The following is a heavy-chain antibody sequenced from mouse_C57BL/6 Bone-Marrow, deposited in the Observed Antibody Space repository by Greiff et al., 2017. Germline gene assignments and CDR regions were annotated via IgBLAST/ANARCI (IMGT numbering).Heavy chain of an antibody. Sequence: VQLQESGAELVRPGTSVKVSCKASGYAFTNYLIEWVKQRPGQGLEWIGVINPGSGGTNYNEKFKGKATLTADKSSSTAYMQLRSLTSEDSAVYVCARGGDWAPFDYWGQGTTLTVSS. CDR1: GYAFTNYL. V-gene: IGHV1-54*01. D-gene: IGHD4-1*01. CDR3: ARGGDWAPFDY. J-gene: IGHJ2*01. CDR2: INPGSGGT.